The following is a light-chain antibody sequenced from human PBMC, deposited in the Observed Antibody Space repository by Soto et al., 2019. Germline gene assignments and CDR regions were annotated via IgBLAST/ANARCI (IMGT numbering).Light chain of an antibody. CDR3: SSYAGSSNV. J-gene: IGLJ1*01. CDR1: SSDVGGYNY. CDR2: EVN. V-gene: IGLV2-8*01. Sequence: QYALTQPASAYGFPGQSVAISFTGTSSDVGGYNYVSWYQQHPGKAPKLMIYEVNKRPSGVPDRFSGSKSGNTASLTVSGLQAEDEADYYCSSYAGSSNVFGTGTKVTVL.